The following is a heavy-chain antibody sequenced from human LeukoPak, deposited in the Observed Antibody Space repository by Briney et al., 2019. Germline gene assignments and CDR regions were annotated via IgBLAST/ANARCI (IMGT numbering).Heavy chain of an antibody. CDR3: ARTGFTYGSAAS. V-gene: IGHV4-30-4*01. J-gene: IGHJ5*02. CDR1: GGSINSGYYY. D-gene: IGHD5-18*01. CDR2: FYYTGKT. Sequence: SETLSLTCTVSGGSINSGYYYWSWLRQPPGKGLEWIGCFYYTGKTFYNPSLKSRVAISGDTAKNQVSLRVTSVTAADTALYYCARTGFTYGSAASWGQGTLVTVSA.